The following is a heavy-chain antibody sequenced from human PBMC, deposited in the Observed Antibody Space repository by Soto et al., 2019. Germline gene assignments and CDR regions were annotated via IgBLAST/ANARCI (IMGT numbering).Heavy chain of an antibody. Sequence: GGSLRLSCAASGFTVSSNYMSWVRQAPGKGLEWVSVIYSGGSTYYTDSVKGRFTISRDNSKNTLYLQMNSLRAEDTAVYYCARDQPGVIDYWGQGTLVTVSS. D-gene: IGHD2-2*01. CDR2: IYSGGST. J-gene: IGHJ4*02. V-gene: IGHV3-66*01. CDR3: ARDQPGVIDY. CDR1: GFTVSSNY.